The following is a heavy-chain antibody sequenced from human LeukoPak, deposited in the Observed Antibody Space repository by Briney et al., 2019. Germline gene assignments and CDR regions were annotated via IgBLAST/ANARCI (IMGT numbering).Heavy chain of an antibody. D-gene: IGHD6-19*01. J-gene: IGHJ4*02. CDR3: ARELSVAGDSFDY. CDR1: GFIFSSYG. V-gene: IGHV3-33*01. CDR2: IWYDGSNK. Sequence: GRSLRLSCAASGFIFSSYGMHWVRQAPGKGLEWVAVIWYDGSNKYYADSVKGRFTISRDNSKNTLYLQMNSLRAEDTAVYYCARELSVAGDSFDYWGQGTLVTVSS.